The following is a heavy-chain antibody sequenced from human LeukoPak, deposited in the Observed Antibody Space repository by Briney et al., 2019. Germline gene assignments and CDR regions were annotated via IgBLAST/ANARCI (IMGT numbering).Heavy chain of an antibody. CDR3: ARSVDLYYGSGSYVPVFVY. V-gene: IGHV1-18*01. CDR1: GYTFTSYG. CDR2: ISAYNGNT. D-gene: IGHD3-10*01. Sequence: ASVKVSCKASGYTFTSYGISWVRQAPGQGLEWMGWISAYNGNTNNAQKLQGRVTMTTDTSTSAAYMELRSLGSDTTAGYYCARSVDLYYGSGSYVPVFVYWGQGTLVTVSS. J-gene: IGHJ4*02.